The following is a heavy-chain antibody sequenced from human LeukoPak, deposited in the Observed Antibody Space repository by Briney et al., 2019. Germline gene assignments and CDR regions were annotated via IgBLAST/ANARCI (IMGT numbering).Heavy chain of an antibody. D-gene: IGHD3-22*01. CDR1: GFTFDDYA. V-gene: IGHV3-9*01. CDR2: ISWNSGSI. Sequence: AGRSLRLSCAASGFTFDDYAMHWVRQAPGKGLEWVSGISWNSGSIGYADSVKGRFTISRDNAKNSLYLQMNSLRAEDTALYYCAKGTGYDSSGYYYFDYWGQGTLVTVSS. J-gene: IGHJ4*02. CDR3: AKGTGYDSSGYYYFDY.